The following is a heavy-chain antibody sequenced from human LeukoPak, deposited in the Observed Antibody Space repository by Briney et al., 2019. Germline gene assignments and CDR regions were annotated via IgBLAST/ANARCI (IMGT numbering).Heavy chain of an antibody. J-gene: IGHJ6*02. CDR2: ITSSGRST. CDR3: ARDLYDSSGRSWYYSGMDV. CDR1: GFTFSSYV. V-gene: IGHV3-23*01. D-gene: IGHD3-22*01. Sequence: GGSLRLSCAASGFTFSSYVVTWVRQAPGKGLEWVSAITSSGRSTYYAVSVKGRFTISRDNSKNTLYLQMNSLRAEDTAVYYCARDLYDSSGRSWYYSGMDVWGQGTTVTVSS.